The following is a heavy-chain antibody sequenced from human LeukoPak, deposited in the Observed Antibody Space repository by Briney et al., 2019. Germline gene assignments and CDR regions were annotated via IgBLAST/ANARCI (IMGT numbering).Heavy chain of an antibody. Sequence: GGSLRLSCAASGVTLSSHWIHWVRQAPGKGLVWVSGINRDGSSTSYADSVKGRFTISRDNAKNTLYLQMNSLRAEDTAVYYCARGSGNEPFDYWGQETLVTVSS. V-gene: IGHV3-74*01. CDR1: GVTLSSHW. CDR2: INRDGSST. D-gene: IGHD5-12*01. J-gene: IGHJ4*02. CDR3: ARGSGNEPFDY.